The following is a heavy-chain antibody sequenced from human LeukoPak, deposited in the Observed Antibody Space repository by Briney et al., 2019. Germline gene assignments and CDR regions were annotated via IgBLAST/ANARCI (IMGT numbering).Heavy chain of an antibody. D-gene: IGHD1-26*01. CDR1: GFTFSSYS. V-gene: IGHV3-21*01. Sequence: PGGSLRLSCAASGFTFSSYSMNWVRQAPGKGLEWVSSISSSSSYIYYADSVKGRFTISRDNAKNSLYLQMNSLRAEDTAVYYCARYSWELNAFDIWGQGTMVTVSS. J-gene: IGHJ3*02. CDR3: ARYSWELNAFDI. CDR2: ISSSSSYI.